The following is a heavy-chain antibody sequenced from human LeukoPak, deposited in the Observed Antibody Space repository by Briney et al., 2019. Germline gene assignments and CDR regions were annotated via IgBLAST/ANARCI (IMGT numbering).Heavy chain of an antibody. J-gene: IGHJ6*03. Sequence: PSETLSLTCTVSGGSISSYYWSWIRQPPGKGLEWIGYIYYSGSTNYNPYLKRRVTISADTSKNQFSRKLSSVTAADTAVYYCARTHCGGDCYLSDYYYMDVWGKGTTVTVSS. CDR2: IYYSGST. CDR3: ARTHCGGDCYLSDYYYMDV. D-gene: IGHD2-21*01. V-gene: IGHV4-59*01. CDR1: GGSISSYY.